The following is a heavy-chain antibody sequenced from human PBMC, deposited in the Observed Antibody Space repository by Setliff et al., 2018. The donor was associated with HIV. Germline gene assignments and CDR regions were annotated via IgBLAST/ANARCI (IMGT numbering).Heavy chain of an antibody. D-gene: IGHD5-12*01. CDR1: GDSISNDY. CDR3: ARMAGDSGYPFDN. J-gene: IGHJ4*02. Sequence: PSETLSLTCSVSGDSISNDYWNRIRQPPGKGLEWIGYISSSGSINYNPSLKSRVTISVDTSKNQFSLKLTSVTAADTAFYFCARMAGDSGYPFDNWGQGTLVTVSS. CDR2: ISSSGSI. V-gene: IGHV4-4*09.